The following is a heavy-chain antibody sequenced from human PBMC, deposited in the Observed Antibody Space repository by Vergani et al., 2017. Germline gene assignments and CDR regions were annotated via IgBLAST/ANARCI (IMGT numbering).Heavy chain of an antibody. Sequence: EVQLVQSGAEVKKPGESLKISCKGSGYSFTSYWIGWVRQMPGKGLEWMGIIYPGYSDTRYSPSFQGQVTISADKSISTAYLQWSSLKASDTAMYYCAGLQSSWGIAYYYYGMDVWGQGTTVTVSS. CDR1: GYSFTSYW. CDR2: IYPGYSDT. D-gene: IGHD6-13*01. J-gene: IGHJ6*02. V-gene: IGHV5-51*01. CDR3: AGLQSSWGIAYYYYGMDV.